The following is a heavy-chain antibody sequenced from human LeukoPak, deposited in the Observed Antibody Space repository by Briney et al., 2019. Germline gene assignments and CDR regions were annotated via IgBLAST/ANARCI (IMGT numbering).Heavy chain of an antibody. V-gene: IGHV3-20*04. Sequence: PGGSLRLSCAASGFTFDDYGMSWVRLAPGKGLEWVSGINWNGGSTGYADSVKGRFTISRDNAKNSLYLQMNSLRAEDTALYYCAREYYYDSSVGAFDYWGQGTLVTVSS. J-gene: IGHJ4*02. CDR2: INWNGGST. D-gene: IGHD3-22*01. CDR3: AREYYYDSSVGAFDY. CDR1: GFTFDDYG.